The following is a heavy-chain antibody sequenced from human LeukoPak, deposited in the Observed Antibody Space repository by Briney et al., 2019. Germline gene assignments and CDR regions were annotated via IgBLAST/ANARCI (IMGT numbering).Heavy chain of an antibody. CDR3: ARDTGIAVAGTGDFDY. V-gene: IGHV1-18*01. CDR2: ISGYNGKT. Sequence: ASVTVSCKASGYTFTNYVISWVRQAPGQGLEWMGWISGYNGKTNYAQKLQGRVTMTTDTSTSTAYMELRRLRSDDTAVYYCARDTGIAVAGTGDFDYWGQGTLVTVSS. J-gene: IGHJ4*02. CDR1: GYTFTNYV. D-gene: IGHD6-13*01.